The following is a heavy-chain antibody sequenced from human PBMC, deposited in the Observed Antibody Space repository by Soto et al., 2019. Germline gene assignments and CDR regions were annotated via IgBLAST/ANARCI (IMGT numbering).Heavy chain of an antibody. Sequence: GGSLRLSCAASGFTFSSYGMHWVRQAPGKGLEWVAVIWYDGSNKYYADSVKGRFTISRDNSKNTLYLQMNSLRAEDTAVYYCARDSDWNGVFFYGMDVWGQGTTVTVSS. D-gene: IGHD2-8*01. CDR1: GFTFSSYG. CDR3: ARDSDWNGVFFYGMDV. CDR2: IWYDGSNK. V-gene: IGHV3-33*01. J-gene: IGHJ6*02.